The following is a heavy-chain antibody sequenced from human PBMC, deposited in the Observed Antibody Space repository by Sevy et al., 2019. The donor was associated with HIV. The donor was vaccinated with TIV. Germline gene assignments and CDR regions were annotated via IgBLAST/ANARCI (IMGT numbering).Heavy chain of an antibody. CDR1: GGSFSGYY. Sequence: SETLSLTCAVYGGSFSGYYWNWIRQSPGKGLEWIGEINHSGSTHYNPSLKSRVTISVDTSKNQFSLMLNSVTAADTAVYYCARAPPVVVAPGAPSWFDPWGQGTLVTVSS. V-gene: IGHV4-34*01. D-gene: IGHD2-2*01. CDR3: ARAPPVVVAPGAPSWFDP. CDR2: INHSGST. J-gene: IGHJ5*02.